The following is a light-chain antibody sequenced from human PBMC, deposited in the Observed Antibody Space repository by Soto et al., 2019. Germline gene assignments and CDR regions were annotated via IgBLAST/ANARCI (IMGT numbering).Light chain of an antibody. Sequence: EIVMTQSPATLSVSPGERATLSCRATESVSSNLAWYQQKPGQAPRLVIYAASTRATGIPARFSGSGSGTEFTLTISSLQPEDVAVYYCQQYDNWPPWTFGQGTKVEVK. CDR3: QQYDNWPPWT. CDR2: AAS. V-gene: IGKV3-15*01. CDR1: ESVSSN. J-gene: IGKJ1*01.